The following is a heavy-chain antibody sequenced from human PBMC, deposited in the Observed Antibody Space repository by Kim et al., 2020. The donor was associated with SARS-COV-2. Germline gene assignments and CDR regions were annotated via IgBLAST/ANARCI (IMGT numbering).Heavy chain of an antibody. CDR3: AREPDYYDSSGEEDAFDI. CDR1: GGSFSGYY. J-gene: IGHJ3*02. Sequence: SETLSLTCAVYGGSFSGYYWSWIRQPPGKGLEWIGEINHSGSTNYNPSLKSRVTISVDTSKNQFSLKLSSVTAADTAVYYCAREPDYYDSSGEEDAFDI. D-gene: IGHD3-22*01. CDR2: INHSGST. V-gene: IGHV4-34*01.